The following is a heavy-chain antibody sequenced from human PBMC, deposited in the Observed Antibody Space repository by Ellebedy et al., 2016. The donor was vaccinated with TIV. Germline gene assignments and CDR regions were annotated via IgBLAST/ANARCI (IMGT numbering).Heavy chain of an antibody. D-gene: IGHD3-9*01. CDR1: GFTFSSYG. V-gene: IGHV3-33*08. J-gene: IGHJ1*01. CDR3: AREVVIYDILTGYYSRYFQH. Sequence: GESLKISCAASGFTFSSYGMHWVRQAPGKGLEWVAVVWYDGSNKYYADSVKGRFTISRDNSKNTLYLQMNSLRAEDTAVYYCAREVVIYDILTGYYSRYFQHWGQGTLVTVSS. CDR2: VWYDGSNK.